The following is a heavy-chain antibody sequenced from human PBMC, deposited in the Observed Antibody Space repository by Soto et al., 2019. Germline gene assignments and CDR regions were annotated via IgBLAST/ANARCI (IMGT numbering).Heavy chain of an antibody. J-gene: IGHJ4*02. D-gene: IGHD2-8*01. Sequence: SETLSLTCAVYGGSFSGYYWSWIRQPPGKGLEWIGEINHSGSTNYNPSLKSRVTISVDTSKNQFSLKLSSVTAADTAVYYCASLNCTNGVCYFYFDYWGQGTLVTVSS. CDR2: INHSGST. V-gene: IGHV4-34*01. CDR3: ASLNCTNGVCYFYFDY. CDR1: GGSFSGYY.